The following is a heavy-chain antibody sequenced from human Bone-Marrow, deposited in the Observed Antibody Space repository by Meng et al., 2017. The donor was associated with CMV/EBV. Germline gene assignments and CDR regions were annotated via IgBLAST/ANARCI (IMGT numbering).Heavy chain of an antibody. Sequence: SSSGSGFPFSTYWLHWLRQAPGKGLVWVSRINTDGSTTSHAGSVKGRFTISRDNAQNTLYLQMNSLRAEDTAVYYCARDLLQNDYWGQGTLVTVSS. CDR2: INTDGSTT. CDR1: GFPFSTYW. V-gene: IGHV3-74*01. D-gene: IGHD3-22*01. CDR3: ARDLLQNDY. J-gene: IGHJ4*02.